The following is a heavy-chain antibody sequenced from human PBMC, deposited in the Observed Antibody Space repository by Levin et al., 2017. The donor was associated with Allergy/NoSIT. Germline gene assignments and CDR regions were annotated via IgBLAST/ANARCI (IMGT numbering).Heavy chain of an antibody. CDR3: ATGVDCSSTSCPPVFDY. D-gene: IGHD2-2*01. CDR2: FDPEDGET. Sequence: GESLKISCKVSGYTLTELSMHWVRQAPGKGLEWMGGFDPEDGETIYAQKFQGRVTMTEDTSTDTAYMELSSLRSEDTAVYYCATGVDCSSTSCPPVFDYWGQGTLVTVSS. J-gene: IGHJ4*02. CDR1: GYTLTELS. V-gene: IGHV1-24*01.